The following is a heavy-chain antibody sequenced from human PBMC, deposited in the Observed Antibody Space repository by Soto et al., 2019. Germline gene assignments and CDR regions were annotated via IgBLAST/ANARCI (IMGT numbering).Heavy chain of an antibody. CDR3: VGDQDVHAPMVHGNY. CDR1: GITFSSYS. J-gene: IGHJ4*02. V-gene: IGHV3-48*02. CDR2: ISRSNT. Sequence: EVQLVESGGGLVQPGESLRLSCTASGITFSSYSMNWVRQAPGKGLEWLSYISRSNTAYADSVKGRFTISRDNAKNSVYLQMNSLRDEDTAVYYCVGDQDVHAPMVHGNYWGRGTRVTVSS. D-gene: IGHD2-8*01.